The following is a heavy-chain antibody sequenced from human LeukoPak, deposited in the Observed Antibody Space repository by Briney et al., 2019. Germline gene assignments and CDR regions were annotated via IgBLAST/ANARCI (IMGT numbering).Heavy chain of an antibody. D-gene: IGHD2-2*01. J-gene: IGHJ3*02. CDR3: ARDGRYCSSTSCYGYAFDI. Sequence: WASVKVSCKASGYTFTSYGISWVRQAPGQGLEWMGWISAYNGNTNYAQKLQGRVTMTTDTSTSTAYMELRSLRSDDTAVYYCARDGRYCSSTSCYGYAFDIWGQGTMVTVSS. V-gene: IGHV1-18*01. CDR1: GYTFTSYG. CDR2: ISAYNGNT.